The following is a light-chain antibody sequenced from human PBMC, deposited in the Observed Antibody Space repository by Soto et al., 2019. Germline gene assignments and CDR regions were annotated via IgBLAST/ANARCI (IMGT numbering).Light chain of an antibody. CDR2: EVS. Sequence: ALTQPASVSGSPGQSITISCTGTSTDIGRYNYVSWYQQYPGKAPKVLIYEVSNRPSGVSSRFSGSKSGNTASLTISGLQADDGADYYCSSYTTSSSYVFGTGTKVTVL. CDR1: STDIGRYNY. J-gene: IGLJ1*01. V-gene: IGLV2-14*01. CDR3: SSYTTSSSYV.